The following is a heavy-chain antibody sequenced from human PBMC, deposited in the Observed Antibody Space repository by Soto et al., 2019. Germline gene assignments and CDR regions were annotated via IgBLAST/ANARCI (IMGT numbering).Heavy chain of an antibody. D-gene: IGHD2-15*01. CDR2: INSDGSVS. Sequence: EVQLVESGGGLVQPGGSLRLSCAASGFTFSNYWMYWVRQAPGKGLEWVSRINSDGSVSGYADSVKGRLTISRDNVKNTLYLQMDSLRAEDTAVYYCARGDCVGGTCYSLAGSFYYYMDVWGKGTTVTVFS. CDR3: ARGDCVGGTCYSLAGSFYYYMDV. V-gene: IGHV3-74*02. J-gene: IGHJ6*03. CDR1: GFTFSNYW.